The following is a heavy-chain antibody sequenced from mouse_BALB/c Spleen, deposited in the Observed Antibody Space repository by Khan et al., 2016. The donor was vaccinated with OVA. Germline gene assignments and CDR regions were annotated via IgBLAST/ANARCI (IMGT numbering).Heavy chain of an antibody. V-gene: IGHV1-7*01. Sequence: QVRLQQPGAELAKPGASVKMSCKASGYTFTTYWMHWVKQRPGQGLEWIGYINPTSGYTDYNEKFKDRATLSADKSSSTAYMQLSSLTSEDSAVYYCTRDRIDYWGQGTTLTVSS. CDR1: GYTFTTYW. J-gene: IGHJ2*01. CDR2: INPTSGYT. CDR3: TRDRIDY.